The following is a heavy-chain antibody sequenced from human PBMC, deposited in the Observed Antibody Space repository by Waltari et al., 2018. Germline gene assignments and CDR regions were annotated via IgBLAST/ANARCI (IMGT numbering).Heavy chain of an antibody. V-gene: IGHV3-7*01. CDR3: ARDSLQPIVPHALVY. J-gene: IGHJ4*02. Sequence: EVQLVESGGGLVQPGGSLRLSCAASGFTFSSYWMSWVRQAPGKGLEWVANIKQDGSEKYYVDSVKGRFTISRDNAKNSLYLQMNSLRAEDTAVYYCARDSLQPIVPHALVYWGQGTLVTVSS. CDR1: GFTFSSYW. D-gene: IGHD1-26*01. CDR2: IKQDGSEK.